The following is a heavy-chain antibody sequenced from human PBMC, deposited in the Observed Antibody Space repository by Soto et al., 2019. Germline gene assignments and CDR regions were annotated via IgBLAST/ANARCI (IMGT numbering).Heavy chain of an antibody. CDR2: IKQDGSEK. J-gene: IGHJ6*03. V-gene: IGHV3-7*01. D-gene: IGHD2-21*02. CDR3: ARHPRESMVTYDEDYYYYMDV. CDR1: GFTFSSYW. Sequence: GGSLRLSCAASGFTFSSYWMSWVRQAPGKGLEWVANIKQDGSEKYYVDSVKGRFTISRDNAKNSLYLQMNSLRAEDTAVYYCARHPRESMVTYDEDYYYYMDVWGKGTTVTVSS.